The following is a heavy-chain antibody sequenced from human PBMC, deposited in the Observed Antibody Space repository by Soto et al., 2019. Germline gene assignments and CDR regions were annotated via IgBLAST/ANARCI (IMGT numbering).Heavy chain of an antibody. D-gene: IGHD2-2*01. CDR2: IYYSGST. V-gene: IGHV4-59*01. Sequence: SEILSLTCTVSGGSISSYYWSWIRQPPGKGLEWIGYIYYSGSTNYNPSLKSRVTISVDTSKNQFSLKLSSVTAADTAVYYCARHEVVPAAMFDYWGQGTLVTV. J-gene: IGHJ4*02. CDR1: GGSISSYY. CDR3: ARHEVVPAAMFDY.